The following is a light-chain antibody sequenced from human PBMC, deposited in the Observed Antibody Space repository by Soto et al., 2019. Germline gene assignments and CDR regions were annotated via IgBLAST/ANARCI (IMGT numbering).Light chain of an antibody. J-gene: IGKJ1*01. CDR1: QGVSSN. CDR2: GAS. CDR3: QQYNNWPQT. Sequence: EIVKTQSPATLSVSPGERATLSCRASQGVSSNLAWYQQKPGQAPRLLIYGASTRATGIPARFSGSGSGTEFTLTISSLQSEDFAVYYCQQYNNWPQTFGQGTKVEIK. V-gene: IGKV3-15*01.